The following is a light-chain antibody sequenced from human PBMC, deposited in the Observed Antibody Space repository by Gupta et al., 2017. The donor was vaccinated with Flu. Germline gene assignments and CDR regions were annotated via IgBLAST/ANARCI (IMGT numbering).Light chain of an antibody. J-gene: IGKJ2*01. Sequence: PVSLGQPAYISCRSSQSLEYSDGDTYLTWFHQRPGQSPRRLIYKVSNRDSGVPDRFSGSGSGTDFTLKSIRVEAEDVGVYYCMQTTRWPTFGQGTKLEIK. CDR1: QSLEYSDGDTY. CDR3: MQTTRWPT. V-gene: IGKV2-30*01. CDR2: KVS.